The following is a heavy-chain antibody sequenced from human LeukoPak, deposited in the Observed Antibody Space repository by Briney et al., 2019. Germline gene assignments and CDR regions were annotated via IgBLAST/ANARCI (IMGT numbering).Heavy chain of an antibody. Sequence: GGSLRLSCAASGFTFSDYYMSWIRQAPGKGLEWVSYISSSGSTIYYADSVKGRFTISGDNAKNTVYLQMNSLRAEDTAVYYCARVLSGSWDWFDPWGQGTLVTVSS. D-gene: IGHD3-22*01. CDR1: GFTFSDYY. V-gene: IGHV3-11*04. CDR2: ISSSGSTI. J-gene: IGHJ5*02. CDR3: ARVLSGSWDWFDP.